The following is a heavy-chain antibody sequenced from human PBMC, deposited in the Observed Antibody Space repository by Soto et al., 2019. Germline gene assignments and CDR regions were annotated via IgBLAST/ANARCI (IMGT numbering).Heavy chain of an antibody. CDR1: GGSISSYY. D-gene: IGHD3-9*01. CDR3: ARHFDWDYYYGMDV. Sequence: SETLSLTCTVSGGSISSYYWSWIRQPPGKGLEWIGYIYYSGSTNYNPSLKSRVTISVDTSKNQFSLKLSSVTAADTAVYYCARHFDWDYYYGMDVWGKGTTVTVS. J-gene: IGHJ6*04. V-gene: IGHV4-59*08. CDR2: IYYSGST.